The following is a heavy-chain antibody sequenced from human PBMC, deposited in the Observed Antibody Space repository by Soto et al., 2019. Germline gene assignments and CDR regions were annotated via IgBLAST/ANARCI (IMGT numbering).Heavy chain of an antibody. CDR2: FTSYDVTP. CDR3: ARIRDPHYYYMDV. Sequence: VASVKVSCKTSGFTFTTYPITWVRQAPGQGLEWMGCFTSYDVTPDYPQKLKGSVTLTKDTPTTTPYMELRSLSFDDTAVYYCARIRDPHYYYMDVWGKGTTVTVPS. CDR1: GFTFTTYP. J-gene: IGHJ6*03. V-gene: IGHV1-18*01.